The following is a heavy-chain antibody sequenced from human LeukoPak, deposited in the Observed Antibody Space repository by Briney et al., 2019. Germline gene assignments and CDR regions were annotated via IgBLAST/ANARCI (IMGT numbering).Heavy chain of an antibody. J-gene: IGHJ3*02. CDR1: GFTFDDYT. CDR2: IGWDGGST. CDR3: ATLTGPDAFDI. V-gene: IGHV3-43*01. D-gene: IGHD1-14*01. Sequence: GGSLRLSCAASGFTFDDYTMHWVRQAPGKGLEWVSLIGWDGGSTYYADPVKGRFTISRDNSKNSLYLQMNSLRTEDTALYYCATLTGPDAFDIWGQGTMVTVSS.